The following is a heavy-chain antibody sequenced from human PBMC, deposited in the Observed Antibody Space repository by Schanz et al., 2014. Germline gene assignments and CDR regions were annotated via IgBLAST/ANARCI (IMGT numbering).Heavy chain of an antibody. Sequence: DVQLVDSGGGLVQPGGSLRLSCAASGFTVSNSYIHWVRQAPGKGLEWVSTIYSSGSTYYADSVRGRFTISRDNAKNSLYLQVNNLSAEDTAVYYCAKHVRSLTGNDYWGQGTLVTVSS. CDR3: AKHVRSLTGNDY. CDR2: IYSSGST. J-gene: IGHJ4*02. V-gene: IGHV3-53*01. CDR1: GFTVSNSY. D-gene: IGHD3-9*01.